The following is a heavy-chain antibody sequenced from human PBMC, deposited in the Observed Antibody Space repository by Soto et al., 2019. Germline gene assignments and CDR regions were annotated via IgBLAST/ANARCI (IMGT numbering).Heavy chain of an antibody. CDR2: IIPILGTA. CDR1: GGTFSSYT. Sequence: QVPLVQSGAEVKKPGSSVKVSCKASGGTFSSYTISWVRQAPGQGLEWMGKIIPILGTANYAQKFQGRVTITADKSTSTAYMEMSSLRSEDTAVYYCARDFHYDLSGEANHWGQGTLVTVSS. J-gene: IGHJ5*02. D-gene: IGHD3-10*02. CDR3: ARDFHYDLSGEANH. V-gene: IGHV1-69*08.